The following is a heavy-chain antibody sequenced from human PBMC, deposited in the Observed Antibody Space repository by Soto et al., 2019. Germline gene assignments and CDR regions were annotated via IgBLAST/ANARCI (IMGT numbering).Heavy chain of an antibody. CDR2: IIPLFGTA. J-gene: IGHJ6*02. CDR1: GGTFDAYT. CDR3: ARLGTKAMDV. Sequence: QVQLVQSGAEVRKPGSSVRVSCKASGGTFDAYTITWVRQAPGQGLEWMGGIIPLFGTANYAQKFQGRVTITADESTTTAHMELSSLRSEATAVYFCARLGTKAMDVWGQGTTVTISS. V-gene: IGHV1-69*01. D-gene: IGHD2-2*01.